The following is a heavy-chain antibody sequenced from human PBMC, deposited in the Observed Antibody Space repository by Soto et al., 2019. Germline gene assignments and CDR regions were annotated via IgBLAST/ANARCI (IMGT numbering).Heavy chain of an antibody. CDR2: INAGNGNT. CDR3: ERGWCSGGSCYSSFDY. D-gene: IGHD2-15*01. CDR1: GYTFTSYA. J-gene: IGHJ4*02. V-gene: IGHV1-3*01. Sequence: ASVKVSCKASGYTFTSYAMHWVRQAPGQRLEWMGWINAGNGNTKYSQKFQGRVTITRDTSASTAYMELSSLRSEDTAVYYCERGWCSGGSCYSSFDYWGQGTLVTVSS.